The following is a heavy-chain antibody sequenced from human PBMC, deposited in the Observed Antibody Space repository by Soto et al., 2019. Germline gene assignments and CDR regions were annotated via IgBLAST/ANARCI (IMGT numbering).Heavy chain of an antibody. J-gene: IGHJ6*02. D-gene: IGHD3-10*01. Sequence: SETLSLTCAVYGGSFSGYYWSWIRQPPGKGLEWIGEINHSGSTNYNPSLKSRVTISVDTSKNQFSLKLSSVAAADTAVYYCARGGLLWFGAYYYGMDVWGQGTTVTVSS. V-gene: IGHV4-34*01. CDR1: GGSFSGYY. CDR3: ARGGLLWFGAYYYGMDV. CDR2: INHSGST.